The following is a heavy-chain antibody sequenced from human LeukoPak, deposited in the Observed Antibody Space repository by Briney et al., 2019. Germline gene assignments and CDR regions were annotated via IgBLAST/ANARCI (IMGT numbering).Heavy chain of an antibody. CDR3: AASPDYYDSSGYSYYFDY. Sequence: SVKVSCKASGFTFTSSAVQWVRQARGQRLEWIGWIVVGSGNTNYAQKFQERVTINRDMSTSTAYMELSSLRSEDTAVYYCAASPDYYDSSGYSYYFDYWGQGTLVTVSS. J-gene: IGHJ4*02. D-gene: IGHD3-22*01. V-gene: IGHV1-58*01. CDR2: IVVGSGNT. CDR1: GFTFTSSA.